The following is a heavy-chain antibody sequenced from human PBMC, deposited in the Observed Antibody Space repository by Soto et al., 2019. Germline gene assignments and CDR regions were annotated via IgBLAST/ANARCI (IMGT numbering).Heavy chain of an antibody. V-gene: IGHV3-21*01. CDR1: GFTFSSYS. CDR2: ISSSSSYI. D-gene: IGHD6-13*01. J-gene: IGHJ5*02. CDR3: ARSPVSSWYRWFDP. Sequence: EVQLVESGGGLVKPGGSLRLSCAVSGFTFSSYSMNWVRQSPGKGLEWVSSISSSSSYIYYVDSVKGRFTISRDNAKNSLYLQMNSLRAEGTAVYYCARSPVSSWYRWFDPWGQGTLVTVSS.